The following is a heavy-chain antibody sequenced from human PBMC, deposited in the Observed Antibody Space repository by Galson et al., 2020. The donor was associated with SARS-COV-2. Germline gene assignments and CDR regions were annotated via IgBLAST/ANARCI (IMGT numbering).Heavy chain of an antibody. Sequence: GESLKISCAASGFTFSSYEMNWVRQAPGKGLEWVSYISSSGSTIYYADSVKGRFTISRDNAKNSLYLQMNSLRAEDTAVYYCARDSSAWVYATIIVYGMDVWGQGTTVTVSS. CDR1: GFTFSSYE. CDR3: ARDSSAWVYATIIVYGMDV. D-gene: IGHD2-8*01. V-gene: IGHV3-48*03. CDR2: ISSSGSTI. J-gene: IGHJ6*02.